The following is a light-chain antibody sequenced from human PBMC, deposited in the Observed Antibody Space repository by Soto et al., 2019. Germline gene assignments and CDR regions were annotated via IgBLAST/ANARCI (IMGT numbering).Light chain of an antibody. CDR2: RNN. CDR1: SSNIGRNI. J-gene: IGLJ2*01. CDR3: AAWDDSLVV. Sequence: QSVLTQPPTASGTPGQRVTISCSGSSSNIGRNIVNWYQQVPGTAPKLLIYRNNQRPSGVPDRFSASKSGTSASLAISGLRSEDDADYYCAAWDDSLVVFGGGTKVTVL. V-gene: IGLV1-47*01.